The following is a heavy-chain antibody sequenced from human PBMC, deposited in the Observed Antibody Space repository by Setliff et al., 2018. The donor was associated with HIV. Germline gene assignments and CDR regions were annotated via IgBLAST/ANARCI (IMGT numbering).Heavy chain of an antibody. CDR3: ARVRKTTPGAFDI. CDR2: ISPTGNT. Sequence: SETLSLTCTVSGVSISNYYWSWIRQPPGKGLEWIGYISPTGNTNYNPSLKSRVTISVDTSRNQFSLRLSSVTAADTAVYYCARVRKTTPGAFDIWGQGTMVTVSS. D-gene: IGHD2-15*01. J-gene: IGHJ3*02. CDR1: GVSISNYY. V-gene: IGHV4-4*09.